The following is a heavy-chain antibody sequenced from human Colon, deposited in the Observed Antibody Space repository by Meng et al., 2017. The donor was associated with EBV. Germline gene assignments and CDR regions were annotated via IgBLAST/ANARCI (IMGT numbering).Heavy chain of an antibody. V-gene: IGHV4-30-4*01. CDR1: GGSMSSGNYY. CDR3: ASFDHIPRRNYFDY. J-gene: IGHJ4*02. Sequence: QVQLQEVGPGLVEPSQTLSLTCTVSGGSMSSGNYYWSWIRQPPGKGLEWIGYIHHSGSAYYNPSLKSRVSISVDTSKNQFSLNLNSMTAADTAVYYCASFDHIPRRNYFDYWGQGTLVTVSS. D-gene: IGHD2-21*01. CDR2: IHHSGSA.